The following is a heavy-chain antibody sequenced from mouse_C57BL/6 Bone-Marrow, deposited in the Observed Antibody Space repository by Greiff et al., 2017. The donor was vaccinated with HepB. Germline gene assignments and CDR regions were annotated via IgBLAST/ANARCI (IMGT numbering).Heavy chain of an antibody. V-gene: IGHV3-8*01. Sequence: EVKLMESGPGLAKPSQTLSLTCSVTGYSITSDYWNWIRKFPGNKLEYMGYISYSGSTYYNPSLKSRISITRDTSKNQYYLQLNSVTTEDTATYYCALTTVVALYAMDYWGQGTSVTVSS. CDR2: ISYSGST. D-gene: IGHD1-1*01. CDR1: GYSITSDY. CDR3: ALTTVVALYAMDY. J-gene: IGHJ4*01.